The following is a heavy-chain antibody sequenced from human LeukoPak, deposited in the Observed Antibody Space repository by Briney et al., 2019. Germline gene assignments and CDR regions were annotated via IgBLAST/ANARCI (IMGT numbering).Heavy chain of an antibody. J-gene: IGHJ4*02. CDR1: GGSISSSY. Sequence: SETLSFTCTVSGGSISSSYWSWIRQPPGKGLEWIAYIYGSGSTNYNPSLKSRVAISVETSKNLFSLNLSSVTAADTAMYYCARLQYTGNYYPEYWGQGILVTVSS. CDR3: ARLQYTGNYYPEY. D-gene: IGHD1-26*01. CDR2: IYGSGST. V-gene: IGHV4-59*08.